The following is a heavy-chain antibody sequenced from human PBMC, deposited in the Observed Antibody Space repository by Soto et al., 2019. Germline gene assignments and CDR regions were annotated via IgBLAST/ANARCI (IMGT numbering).Heavy chain of an antibody. V-gene: IGHV3-66*01. Sequence: VQLVESGGGVVQPGRSLRLSCAASGFTFSSNYMSWVRQAPGKGLEWVSVIYSGGSTYYADSVKGRFTISRDNSKNTLYLQMNSLRAEDTAVYYCARDSDCSSTRCYAEAYGMDVWGQGTTVTVSS. CDR3: ARDSDCSSTRCYAEAYGMDV. D-gene: IGHD2-2*01. CDR2: IYSGGST. CDR1: GFTFSSNY. J-gene: IGHJ6*02.